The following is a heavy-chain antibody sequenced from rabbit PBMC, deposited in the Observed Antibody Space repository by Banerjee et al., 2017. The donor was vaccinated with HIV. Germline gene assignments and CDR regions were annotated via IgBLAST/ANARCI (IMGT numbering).Heavy chain of an antibody. Sequence: QEQLEESGGDLVKPEGSLTLTCTASGFSFSNGYVMCWVRQAPGKGLEWIACINTISGDTVYATWAKGRFTISKASWTTVTLQMTSLTAADTASYFCARSGNLWGPGTLVTVS. CDR2: INTISGDT. J-gene: IGHJ4*01. CDR3: ARSGNL. V-gene: IGHV1S45*01. D-gene: IGHD1-1*01. CDR1: GFSFSNGYV.